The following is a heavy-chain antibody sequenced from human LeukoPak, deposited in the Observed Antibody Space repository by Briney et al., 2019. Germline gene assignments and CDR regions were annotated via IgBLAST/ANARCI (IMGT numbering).Heavy chain of an antibody. Sequence: PGGSLRLSCAASGFTLTTYAMPWVRQAPGKGLEWVAMFSYDGSIRYNADSVQGRFTISRDTSQNTLDLQMDSLRPDDTALYYCARGYRPYDDAFDIWGHGTLVTVSS. CDR2: FSYDGSIR. CDR3: ARGYRPYDDAFDI. CDR1: GFTLTTYA. J-gene: IGHJ3*02. D-gene: IGHD3-16*02. V-gene: IGHV3-30*01.